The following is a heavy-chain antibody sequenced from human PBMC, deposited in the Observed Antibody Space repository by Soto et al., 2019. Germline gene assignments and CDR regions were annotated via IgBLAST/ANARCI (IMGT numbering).Heavy chain of an antibody. D-gene: IGHD1-7*01. V-gene: IGHV4-34*01. J-gene: IGHJ4*02. CDR3: ARGGNWNYEDY. Sequence: SETLSLTCAVYGGSFSGYYWSWIRQPPGKGLEWIGEINHSGSTNYNPSLKSRVTISVDTSKNQFSLKLGSVTAADTAVYYCARGGNWNYEDYWGQGTLVTV. CDR1: GGSFSGYY. CDR2: INHSGST.